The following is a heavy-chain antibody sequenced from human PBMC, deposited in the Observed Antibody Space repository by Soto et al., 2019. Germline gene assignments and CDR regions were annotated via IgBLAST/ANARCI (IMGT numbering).Heavy chain of an antibody. D-gene: IGHD6-25*01. CDR3: AVVDSTGNWFDP. CDR2: MYYSGTT. Sequence: SETKSLTCTFSGVSISSSDFSLGWLSQTPGKGLEFIGSMYYSGTTYYNPSLKSRVTISVDTSKNQFTLKLISVTAADTAVYYCAVVDSTGNWFDPWGQGALVTVSS. V-gene: IGHV4-39*01. CDR1: GVSISSSDFS. J-gene: IGHJ5*02.